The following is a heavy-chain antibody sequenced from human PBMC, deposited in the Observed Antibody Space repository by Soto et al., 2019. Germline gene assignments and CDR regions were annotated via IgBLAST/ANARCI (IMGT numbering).Heavy chain of an antibody. V-gene: IGHV1-69*06. J-gene: IGHJ6*02. D-gene: IGHD4-4*01. Sequence: SVKVSCKASGGTFSSYAISWVRQAPGQGLEWMGGIVPIFNSAKYAQRFQGRVTITADKYTSTAYMELSSLRSEDTAVYYCARDLRPPPTVTTSPYYYYAMDVWGQGTTVPVS. CDR1: GGTFSSYA. CDR3: ARDLRPPPTVTTSPYYYYAMDV. CDR2: IVPIFNSA.